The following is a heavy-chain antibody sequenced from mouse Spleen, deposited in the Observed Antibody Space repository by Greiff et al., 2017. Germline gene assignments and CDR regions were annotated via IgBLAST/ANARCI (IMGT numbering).Heavy chain of an antibody. D-gene: IGHD4-1*01. V-gene: IGHV2-2*02. J-gene: IGHJ1*01. Sequence: QVQLKESGPGLVQPSQSLSITCTVSGFSLTSYGVHWVRQSPGKGLEWLGVIWSGGSTDYNAAFISRLSISKDNSKSQVFFKMNSLQANDTAIYYCARNGDWDPYWYFDVWGAGTTVTVSS. CDR1: GFSLTSYG. CDR3: ARNGDWDPYWYFDV. CDR2: IWSGGST.